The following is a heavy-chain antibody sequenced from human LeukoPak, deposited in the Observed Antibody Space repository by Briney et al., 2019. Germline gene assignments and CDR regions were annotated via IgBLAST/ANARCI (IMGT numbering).Heavy chain of an antibody. CDR1: GYTFTSYY. D-gene: IGHD2-2*01. CDR2: ISPSGGST. Sequence: GASVKVSYKASGYTFTSYYMHWVRQAPGQGLEWMGIISPSGGSTSYAQKFQGRVTMARDTSTSTVYMELSSLRSEDTAVYYCASDPRYCSSTSCYFGWFDPWGQGTLVTVSS. J-gene: IGHJ5*02. V-gene: IGHV1-46*01. CDR3: ASDPRYCSSTSCYFGWFDP.